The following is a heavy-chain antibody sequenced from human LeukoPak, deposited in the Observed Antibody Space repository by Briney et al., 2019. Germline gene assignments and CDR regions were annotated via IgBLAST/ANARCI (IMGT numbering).Heavy chain of an antibody. V-gene: IGHV4-59*12. CDR2: IYYSGNT. Sequence: SETLSLTCTVSGGSISSYYWSWIRQPPGKGLEWIGYIYYSGNTKYNPSLKSRVTISVDTSKNQFSLKLNSVTAADTAVYYCARGSLYDILTGYYNDVFDYWGQGTLVTVSS. CDR1: GGSISSYY. D-gene: IGHD3-9*01. CDR3: ARGSLYDILTGYYNDVFDY. J-gene: IGHJ4*02.